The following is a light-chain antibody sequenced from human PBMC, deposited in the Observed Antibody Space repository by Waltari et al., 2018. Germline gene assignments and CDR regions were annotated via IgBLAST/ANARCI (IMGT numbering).Light chain of an antibody. CDR3: QQYYGLPWT. Sequence: DIQMTQSPSSLSASLGDTVTITCHASQDISNWLVWYQQKPGEAPKPLLYSASTLQGGVPSRFSGSGSGTDYTLTISSLQPEDLALYYCQQYYGLPWTFGQGTKVEIK. CDR2: SAS. CDR1: QDISNW. J-gene: IGKJ1*01. V-gene: IGKV1-NL1*01.